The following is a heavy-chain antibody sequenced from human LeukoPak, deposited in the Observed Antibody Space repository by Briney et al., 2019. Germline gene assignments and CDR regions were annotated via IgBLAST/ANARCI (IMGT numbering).Heavy chain of an antibody. CDR3: AREMGATTA. CDR2: IKQDASEK. J-gene: IGHJ5*02. D-gene: IGHD1-14*01. CDR1: GLTFSDFW. V-gene: IGHV3-7*01. Sequence: GGSLRLSCAASGLTFSDFWMSWVRQAPGKGLEWVANIKQDASEKYYVDSVKGRFTISRDNAKNSLYLQMNSLRTEDTAVYYCAREMGATTAWGQGTLVTVCS.